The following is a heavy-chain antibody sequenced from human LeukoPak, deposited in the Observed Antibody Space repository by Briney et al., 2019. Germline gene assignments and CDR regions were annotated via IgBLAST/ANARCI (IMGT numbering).Heavy chain of an antibody. D-gene: IGHD7-27*01. CDR1: GGSISSGSYY. J-gene: IGHJ4*02. CDR2: IYTSGGT. Sequence: PSETLSLTCTVSGGSISSGSYYWSWIRQPAGKGLEWIGRIYTSGGTNYNPSLKSRVTISVDTSKNQFSLKLSSVTAADTAVYYCARFSPRAMGNYLDFWGQGTLVTVSS. V-gene: IGHV4-61*02. CDR3: ARFSPRAMGNYLDF.